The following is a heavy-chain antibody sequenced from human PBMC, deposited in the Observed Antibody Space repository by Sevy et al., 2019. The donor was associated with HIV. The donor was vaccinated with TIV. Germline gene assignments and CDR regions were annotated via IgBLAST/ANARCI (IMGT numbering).Heavy chain of an antibody. J-gene: IGHJ4*02. V-gene: IGHV4-59*13. CDR2: IYYSGST. Sequence: SKTLSLTCTVSGVSISSFYWSWIRQPPGKGLEWIGNIYYSGSTNYNPSLKSRVTISVDTSKNQFSLKLSSVTAADTAVYYCARRYFYDSRGSTVFDYWGQGTLVTVSS. D-gene: IGHD3-22*01. CDR3: ARRYFYDSRGSTVFDY. CDR1: GVSISSFY.